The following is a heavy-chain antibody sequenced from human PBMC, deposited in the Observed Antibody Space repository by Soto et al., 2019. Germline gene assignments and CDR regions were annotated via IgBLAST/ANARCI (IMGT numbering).Heavy chain of an antibody. CDR2: INPSGGST. D-gene: IGHD3-16*01. Sequence: ASVKVSCKASGYTFTSYYMHSVRQAPGQGLEWMGIINPSGGSTNYAQKLQGRVTMTTDTSTSTAYMELRSLRSDDTAVYYCARDDSRGGVGMDVWGQGTTVTVSS. V-gene: IGHV1-46*01. J-gene: IGHJ6*02. CDR3: ARDDSRGGVGMDV. CDR1: GYTFTSYY.